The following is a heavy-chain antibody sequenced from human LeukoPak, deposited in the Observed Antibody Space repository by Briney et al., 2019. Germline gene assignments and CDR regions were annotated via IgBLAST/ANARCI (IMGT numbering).Heavy chain of an antibody. V-gene: IGHV4-59*01. D-gene: IGHD6-13*01. CDR2: MYYRGNT. J-gene: IGHJ4*02. CDR3: ATGVHGIAAAGDYYFDY. Sequence: SETLSLTCTVSGGSISSYYWSWIRQPPGKGLEWIGYMYYRGNTNYDPSLKSRVTISIDTPNNQFSLKLSSVTAADTAVYYCATGVHGIAAAGDYYFDYWGQGPLVTVSS. CDR1: GGSISSYY.